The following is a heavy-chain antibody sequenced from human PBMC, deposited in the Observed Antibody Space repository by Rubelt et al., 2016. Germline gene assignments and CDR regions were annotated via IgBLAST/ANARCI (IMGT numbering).Heavy chain of an antibody. CDR2: LYSGSGT. CDR1: GFTVSSNY. Sequence: EVQLVESGGGLIQPGGSLRLSCAASGFTVSSNYMSWVRQAPGKGLEWVSILYSGSGTYYADSVKGRFTISRDTSKNTLYLQMNSLRAEDTAVYYWAAQASKYYFEYWGQGTLVTVSS. J-gene: IGHJ4*02. CDR3: AAQASKYYFEY. V-gene: IGHV3-53*01.